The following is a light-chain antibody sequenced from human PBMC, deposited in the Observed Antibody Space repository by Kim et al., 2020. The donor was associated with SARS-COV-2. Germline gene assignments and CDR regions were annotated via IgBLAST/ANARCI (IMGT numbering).Light chain of an antibody. CDR3: AAWDDRVGGPV. CDR1: SSNIGNNA. Sequence: QSVLTQPPSASGAPGQWVTISCSGTSSNIGNNAVNWYQQLPGAAPKLLVYASHQRPSGVPDRFSGSKSGTSASLVIRGLRSEDEADYLCAAWDDRVGGPVFGGGTQLTVL. J-gene: IGLJ2*01. CDR2: ASH. V-gene: IGLV1-44*01.